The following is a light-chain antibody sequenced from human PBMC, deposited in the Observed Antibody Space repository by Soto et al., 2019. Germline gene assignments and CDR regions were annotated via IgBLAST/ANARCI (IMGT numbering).Light chain of an antibody. CDR1: QSISSRY. CDR2: GAS. V-gene: IGKV3-20*01. J-gene: IGKJ3*01. CDR3: QQYGSSFT. Sequence: EIVLTQSPGTLSLSPGERATLSCRASQSISSRYLAWYQQKPGQAPRPLIYGASSRATGIPDRFSGSGSGTDFIRTISRLAPEDFAVYYCQQYGSSFTFGPGTKVDIK.